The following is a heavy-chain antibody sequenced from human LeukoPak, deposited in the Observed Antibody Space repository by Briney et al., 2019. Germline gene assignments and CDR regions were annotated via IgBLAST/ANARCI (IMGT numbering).Heavy chain of an antibody. CDR2: IYSGGST. D-gene: IGHD2-21*02. CDR1: GFTVSSNY. J-gene: IGHJ6*02. CDR3: AREGGDPDYYGMDV. Sequence: PGGSLRLSCAASGFTVSSNYMSWVRQAPGKGLEWGSVIYSGGSTYYADSVKGRFTISRDNSKNTLYLQMNSLRAEDTAVYYCAREGGDPDYYGMDVWGQGTTVTVSS. V-gene: IGHV3-53*01.